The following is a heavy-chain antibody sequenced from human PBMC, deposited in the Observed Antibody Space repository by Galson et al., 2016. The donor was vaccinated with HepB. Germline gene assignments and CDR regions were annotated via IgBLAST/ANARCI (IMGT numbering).Heavy chain of an antibody. CDR2: IFPGDSDT. V-gene: IGHV5-51*01. D-gene: IGHD4-17*01. J-gene: IGHJ2*01. CDR1: GTTFSRYW. Sequence: QSGAEVTKPGDSLKISCKGFGTTFSRYWIAWVRQMPGKGLELMGVIFPGDSDTRYSPSFQGQVTISADKSIGSDYLQWSSLKASDTAMYYCGSSDHYGKWYLDLWGRGTLVTVSS. CDR3: GSSDHYGKWYLDL.